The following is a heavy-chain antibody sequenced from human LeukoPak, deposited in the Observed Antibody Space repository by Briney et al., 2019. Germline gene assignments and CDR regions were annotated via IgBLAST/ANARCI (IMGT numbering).Heavy chain of an antibody. CDR2: LSANGGST. V-gene: IGHV3-23*01. Sequence: GGSLRLSCAASGFTFSTYAMSWIRQAPGKGLEWVSTLSANGGSTYYADSVKGRFTISRDNSKNTLNLQMNSLRVEDTAVYYCAKPPPDSSSWLFDYWGQGTLVTVSS. D-gene: IGHD6-13*01. J-gene: IGHJ4*02. CDR3: AKPPPDSSSWLFDY. CDR1: GFTFSTYA.